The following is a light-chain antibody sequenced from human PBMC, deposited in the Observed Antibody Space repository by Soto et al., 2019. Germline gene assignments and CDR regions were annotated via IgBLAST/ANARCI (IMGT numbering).Light chain of an antibody. CDR2: DVS. J-gene: IGLJ2*01. CDR3: CSYAGSSSSLV. CDR1: SSDVGGYHF. V-gene: IGLV2-23*02. Sequence: QSALTQPASVSGSPGQSITISCTGTSSDVGGYHFVSWYQQHPGKAPKLMISDVSKRPSGVSTRFSGSKSGNTASLTISGLQAEDEADDYCCSYAGSSSSLVFGGGTKLTVL.